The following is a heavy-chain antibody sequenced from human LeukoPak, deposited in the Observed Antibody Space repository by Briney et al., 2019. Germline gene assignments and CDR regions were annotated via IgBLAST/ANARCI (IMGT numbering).Heavy chain of an antibody. Sequence: SGPTRVNPTQTLTMTCTFSGFSLSTSGVGVGWIRQPPGKALALLALIYWHADKRYSPSPKSRLTITKDTSKNQMVLTMTNMDPVDTATYYCAHSRVYYGSGSYYVLWYWGQGTLVTVSS. V-gene: IGHV2-5*01. CDR2: IYWHADK. CDR3: AHSRVYYGSGSYYVLWY. D-gene: IGHD3-10*01. J-gene: IGHJ4*02. CDR1: GFSLSTSGVG.